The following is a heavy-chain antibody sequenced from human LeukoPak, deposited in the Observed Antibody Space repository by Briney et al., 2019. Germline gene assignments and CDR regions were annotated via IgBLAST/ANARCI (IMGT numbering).Heavy chain of an antibody. CDR2: IRYDGSNK. CDR1: GFTFSSNG. V-gene: IGHV3-30*02. CDR3: AKGQLGYCCSTSCYGFDY. Sequence: GGSLRLYCAASGFTFSSNGMHWVRQAPGKGLEWVAIIRYDGSNKYYVDYVKGRFTIYRDNSKNTLYLQMNSLRAEDTAVYYCAKGQLGYCCSTSCYGFDYWGQGTLVTVSS. D-gene: IGHD2-2*01. J-gene: IGHJ4*02.